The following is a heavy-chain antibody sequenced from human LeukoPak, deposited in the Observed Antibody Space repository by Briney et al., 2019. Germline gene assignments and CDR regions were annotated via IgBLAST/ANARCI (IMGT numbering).Heavy chain of an antibody. V-gene: IGHV3-23*01. CDR3: ATGYGSGSRTPFDP. CDR1: GFTFSFYA. D-gene: IGHD3-10*01. J-gene: IGHJ5*02. CDR2: ITSSGNTT. Sequence: GGSLRLSCAASGFTFSFYAMSWVRQAPGKGLEWVAGITSSGNTTYYADPVKGRFTISRDNSRNILYLQMNSLRAEDTAVYYCATGYGSGSRTPFDPWGQGTLVTVSS.